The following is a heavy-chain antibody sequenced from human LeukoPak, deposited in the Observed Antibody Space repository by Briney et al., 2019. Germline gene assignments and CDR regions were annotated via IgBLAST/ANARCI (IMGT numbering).Heavy chain of an antibody. Sequence: ASVKLSCKASGYTFTSYGISWVRQAPGQGLEWMGWIRAYNGNTNYAQKHQGRVTMTTDTSTSTAYMELRSLRSDDTAVYYCARVQQLAEGVDYWGQGTLVTVSS. CDR1: GYTFTSYG. J-gene: IGHJ4*02. CDR3: ARVQQLAEGVDY. D-gene: IGHD6-13*01. V-gene: IGHV1-18*01. CDR2: IRAYNGNT.